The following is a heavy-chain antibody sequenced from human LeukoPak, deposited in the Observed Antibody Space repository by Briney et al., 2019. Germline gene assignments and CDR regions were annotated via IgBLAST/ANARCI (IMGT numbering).Heavy chain of an antibody. CDR2: ISGSGDDT. CDR3: TTVHLAGGVF. V-gene: IGHV3-23*01. J-gene: IGHJ4*02. Sequence: GGSLRLSCAASGFTFTNYAMSWVRQAPGKGLEWVSMISGSGDDTYYADSVKGRFIISRDNSKNTLYLQMNSLRAEDTAIYYSTTVHLAGGVFWGQGTLVTVSS. D-gene: IGHD3-3*01. CDR1: GFTFTNYA.